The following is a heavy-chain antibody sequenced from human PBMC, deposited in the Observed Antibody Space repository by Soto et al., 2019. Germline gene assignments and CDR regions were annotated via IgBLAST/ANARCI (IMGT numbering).Heavy chain of an antibody. CDR2: LNPNGTFT. V-gene: IGHV3-74*01. CDR1: EFHFSCYW. CDR3: AKDGECSSSSGPFYFGS. Sequence: GGSLRHSCAGSEFHFSCYWMHWVRQAPGKGPVWVSRLNPNGTFTTNADSVKGRFTISRDNAKNTLFLQMNSLRAEDTALYYCAKDGECSSSSGPFYFGSWGQGTLVTVSS. J-gene: IGHJ4*02. D-gene: IGHD6-6*01.